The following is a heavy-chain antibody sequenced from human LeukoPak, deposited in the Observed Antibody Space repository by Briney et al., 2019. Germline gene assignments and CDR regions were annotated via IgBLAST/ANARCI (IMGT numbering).Heavy chain of an antibody. CDR2: IRRRAYGGAA. CDR3: SRNGLVDFDY. J-gene: IGHJ4*02. CDR1: AFAFDDFA. V-gene: IGHV3-49*04. Sequence: GGSLSLSCTTYAFAFDDFAMSWVRQPAGKGLEWVGFIRRRAYGGAAEYAASVKGRFIISRDDSKGIAYLQMNSLKTEDTAVYYCSRNGLVDFDYWGQGSRVIVSP.